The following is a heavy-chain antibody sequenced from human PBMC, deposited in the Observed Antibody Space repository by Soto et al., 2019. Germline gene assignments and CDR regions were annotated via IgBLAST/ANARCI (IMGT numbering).Heavy chain of an antibody. CDR1: GFTFSSYG. Sequence: LSLTCAASGFTFSSYGMHWVRQAPGKGLEWVAVISYDGSNKYYADSVKGRFTISRDNSKNTLYLQMNSLRAEDTAVYYCAKGGTYYYDSNFDYWGQGTLVTVSS. J-gene: IGHJ4*02. CDR3: AKGGTYYYDSNFDY. CDR2: ISYDGSNK. V-gene: IGHV3-30*18. D-gene: IGHD3-22*01.